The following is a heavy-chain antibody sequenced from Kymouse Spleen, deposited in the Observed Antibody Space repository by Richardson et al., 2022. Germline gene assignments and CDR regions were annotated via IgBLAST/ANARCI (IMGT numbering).Heavy chain of an antibody. CDR1: GGSISSYY. CDR3: ARTAVAGTLFDY. Sequence: QVQLQESGPGLVKPSETLSLTCTVSGGSISSYYWSWIRQPPGKGLEWIGYIYYSGSTNYNPSLKSRVTISVDTSKNQFSLKLSSVTAADTAVYYCARTAVAGTLFDYWGQGTLVTVSS. V-gene: IGHV4-59*01. J-gene: IGHJ4*02. CDR2: IYYSGST. D-gene: IGHD6-19*01.